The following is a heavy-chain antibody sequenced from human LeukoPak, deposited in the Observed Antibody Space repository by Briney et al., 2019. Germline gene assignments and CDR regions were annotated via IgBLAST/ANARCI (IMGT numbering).Heavy chain of an antibody. CDR3: ARFGACSGGSCYSRTFDY. D-gene: IGHD2-15*01. Sequence: PSETLSLNCAVSGYSISSGYYWGWIRQPPGKGLEWIGSIYHSGSTHYNPSLKSRVTISVDTSKNQFSLKLSSVTAADTAVYYCARFGACSGGSCYSRTFDYWGQGTLVTVSS. V-gene: IGHV4-38-2*01. J-gene: IGHJ4*02. CDR2: IYHSGST. CDR1: GYSISSGYY.